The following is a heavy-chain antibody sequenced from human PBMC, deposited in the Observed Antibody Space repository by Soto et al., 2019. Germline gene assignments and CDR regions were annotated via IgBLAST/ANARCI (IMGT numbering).Heavy chain of an antibody. CDR2: ISGGGGPT. V-gene: IGHV3-23*01. CDR3: AKVSRFLDSGLI. Sequence: EVQLLESGGGLVQPGGSLRLSCTASGLTFSTYAMTWVRQAPGKGLEWVSAISGGGGPTYYADSVKGRFTISRDNSKNTLYLQMNSLGADDTAVYYCAKVSRFLDSGLIWGQGTLVTVSS. D-gene: IGHD3-10*01. CDR1: GLTFSTYA. J-gene: IGHJ3*02.